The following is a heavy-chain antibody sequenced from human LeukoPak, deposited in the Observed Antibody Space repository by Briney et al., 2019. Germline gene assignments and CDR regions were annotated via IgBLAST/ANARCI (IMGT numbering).Heavy chain of an antibody. Sequence: SETLSLTCTVSGGSISSYYWSWIRQPPGKGLEWIGYIYYSGSTNYNPSLKSRVTISVDTSKNQFSLKLSSVTAADTAVYYCARHAPTGSYSPYYYGMDVWGQGTTVTVSS. J-gene: IGHJ6*02. D-gene: IGHD1-26*01. CDR2: IYYSGST. V-gene: IGHV4-59*08. CDR1: GGSISSYY. CDR3: ARHAPTGSYSPYYYGMDV.